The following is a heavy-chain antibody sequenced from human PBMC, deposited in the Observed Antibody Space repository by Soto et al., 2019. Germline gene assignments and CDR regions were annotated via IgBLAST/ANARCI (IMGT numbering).Heavy chain of an antibody. J-gene: IGHJ3*02. Sequence: GEALKISGEGSGXSFTSYWSGXVRXXXXXGLXWMGIIYPGDSDTRYSPSFQGQVTISADKSISTAYLQWSSLKASDTAMYYCAIIGLAVVTKPGALGAFDIWGQGTMVTVSS. CDR2: IYPGDSDT. D-gene: IGHD2-15*01. CDR1: GXSFTSYW. V-gene: IGHV5-51*01. CDR3: AIIGLAVVTKPGALGAFDI.